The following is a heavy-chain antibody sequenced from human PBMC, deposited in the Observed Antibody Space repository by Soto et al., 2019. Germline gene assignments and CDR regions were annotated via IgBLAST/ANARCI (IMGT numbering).Heavy chain of an antibody. Sequence: GGSLRLSCAASGFTFSDSYMSWIRQAPGKGLEWISYITFSGNTVYYADSLKGRFTVSRDNAKNSLYLQMNRLRAEDTAVYYCARVSWREKYGMDVWGQGTTVTVSS. V-gene: IGHV3-11*01. CDR1: GFTFSDSY. CDR2: ITFSGNTV. J-gene: IGHJ6*02. CDR3: ARVSWREKYGMDV.